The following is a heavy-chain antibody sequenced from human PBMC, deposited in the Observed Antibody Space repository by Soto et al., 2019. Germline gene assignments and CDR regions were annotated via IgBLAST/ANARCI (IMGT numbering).Heavy chain of an antibody. J-gene: IGHJ4*02. CDR3: ARHLPCCGGDCYSLDY. CDR1: GCSISSYY. CDR2: IYYSGST. Sequence: SETLSLTCTVSGCSISSYYWSWIRQPPGKGLEWIGYIYYSGSTNYNPSLKSRVTISVDTSKNQFSLNLSSVTAADTAVYYCARHLPCCGGDCYSLDYWGQGTLVTVSS. V-gene: IGHV4-59*08. D-gene: IGHD2-21*02.